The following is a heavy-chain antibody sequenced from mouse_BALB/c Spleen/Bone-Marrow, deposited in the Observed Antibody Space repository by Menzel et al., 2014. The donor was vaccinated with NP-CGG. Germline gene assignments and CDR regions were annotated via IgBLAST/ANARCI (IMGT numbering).Heavy chain of an antibody. V-gene: IGHV14-4*02. CDR2: IDPENGDT. Sequence: VQLQQSGAELVRSGASVKLSCTASGFNIKDYYMHWVKQRPEQGLEWIGWIDPENGDTEYAPKFQGKATMTADTSSNTAYLQLSSLTSEDTAVYYCNAAIYYSNYFDVWGAGTTVTVSS. D-gene: IGHD2-5*01. CDR3: NAAIYYSNYFDV. J-gene: IGHJ1*01. CDR1: GFNIKDYY.